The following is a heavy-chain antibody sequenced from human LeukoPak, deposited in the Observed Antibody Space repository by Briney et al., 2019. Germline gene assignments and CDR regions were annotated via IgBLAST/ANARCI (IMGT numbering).Heavy chain of an antibody. CDR2: ISSSSSYI. V-gene: IGHV3-21*01. Sequence: GGSLRLSCAASGFTFRSYSMNWVRQAPGKGLEWVSSISSSSSYIYYADSVKGRFTISRDNAKNSLYLQMNSLRAEDTAVYYCARDSSRRGGAGGYYFDYWGQGTLVTVSS. CDR1: GFTFRSYS. D-gene: IGHD2-21*01. CDR3: ARDSSRRGGAGGYYFDY. J-gene: IGHJ4*02.